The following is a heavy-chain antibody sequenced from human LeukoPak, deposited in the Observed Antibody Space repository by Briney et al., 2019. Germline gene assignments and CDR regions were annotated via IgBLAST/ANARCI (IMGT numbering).Heavy chain of an antibody. V-gene: IGHV3-30*18. J-gene: IGHJ4*02. CDR1: GFTISSYG. D-gene: IGHD5-18*01. CDR3: AKEEDSYGLDF. Sequence: GGSLRLSCAASGFTISSYGMHWVRHAPGKGLEWVAVTSYDGSHKNYAASVKGRFTISRDNSKNTLELQMSSLRAEDTAVYCCAKEEDSYGLDFWGQGTLVTVSS. CDR2: TSYDGSHK.